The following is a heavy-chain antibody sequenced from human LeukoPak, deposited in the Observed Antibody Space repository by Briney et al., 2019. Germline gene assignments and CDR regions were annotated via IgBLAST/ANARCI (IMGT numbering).Heavy chain of an antibody. D-gene: IGHD5-12*01. CDR3: ARCAGYSGWGAFDI. Sequence: ASVKVSCKASGYTFTSYGISWVRPAPGQGLEWMGWISAYNGNTNYAQKLQGRVTMTTDTSTSTAYMELRSLRSDDTAVYYCARCAGYSGWGAFDIWGQGTMVTVSS. CDR2: ISAYNGNT. J-gene: IGHJ3*02. CDR1: GYTFTSYG. V-gene: IGHV1-18*01.